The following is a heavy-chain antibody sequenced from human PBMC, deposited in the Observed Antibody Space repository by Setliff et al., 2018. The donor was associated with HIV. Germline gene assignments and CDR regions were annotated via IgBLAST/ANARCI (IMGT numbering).Heavy chain of an antibody. CDR1: GGSFSGYY. D-gene: IGHD3-22*01. J-gene: IGHJ3*02. CDR3: ARGRRITMIVVARWDAFDI. CDR2: INHKKRT. Sequence: SETLSLTCAVYGGSFSGYYWSWIRQAPGKGLEWIGEINHKKRTNYNPSLESRVTISVDTSKNQFSLKLRSVTAADTAVYYCARGRRITMIVVARWDAFDIWGQGTMVTVSS. V-gene: IGHV4-34*01.